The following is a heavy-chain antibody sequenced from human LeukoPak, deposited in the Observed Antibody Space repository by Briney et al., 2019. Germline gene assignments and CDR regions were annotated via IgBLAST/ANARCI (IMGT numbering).Heavy chain of an antibody. CDR3: ARPARRTIFGVVKGVWFDP. D-gene: IGHD3-3*01. CDR1: GGSISSSSYY. J-gene: IGHJ5*02. V-gene: IGHV4-39*01. CDR2: IYYSGST. Sequence: SETLSLTCTVSGGSISSSSYYWGWIRQPPGKGLEWIGSIYYSGSTYYNPSLKSRVTISVDTSKNQFSLKLSSVTAADTAVYYCARPARRTIFGVVKGVWFDPWGQGTLVTVSS.